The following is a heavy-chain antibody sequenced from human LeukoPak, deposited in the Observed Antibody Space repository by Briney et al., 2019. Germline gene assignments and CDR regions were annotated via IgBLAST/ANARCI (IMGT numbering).Heavy chain of an antibody. CDR2: ISWNSGSI. J-gene: IGHJ3*02. D-gene: IGHD7-27*01. Sequence: PGGSLRLSCAASGFTFDDYAMHWVRQAPGKGLEWVSGISWNSGSIGYADSVKGRFTISRDNSKNTLYLQMNSLRAEDTAVYYCARESLDWGSGAFDIWGQGTMVTVSS. CDR1: GFTFDDYA. CDR3: ARESLDWGSGAFDI. V-gene: IGHV3-9*01.